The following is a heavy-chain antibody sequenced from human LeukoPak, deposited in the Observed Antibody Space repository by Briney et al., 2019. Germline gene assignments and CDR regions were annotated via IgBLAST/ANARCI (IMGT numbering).Heavy chain of an antibody. J-gene: IGHJ4*02. Sequence: GESLKISCKGSGYSFTSYWIGWVRQTPGKGLGWMGIIYPGDYDTRYSPSFQGQVTISADKSIRTAYLQWSSLNASDTAMYYLARSRGYSSSYYYFDYWGQGTLVTVHS. CDR2: IYPGDYDT. D-gene: IGHD6-13*01. V-gene: IGHV5-51*01. CDR3: ARSRGYSSSYYYFDY. CDR1: GYSFTSYW.